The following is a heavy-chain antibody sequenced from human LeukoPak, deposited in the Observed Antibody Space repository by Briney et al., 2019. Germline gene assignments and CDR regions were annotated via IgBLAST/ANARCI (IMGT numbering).Heavy chain of an antibody. J-gene: IGHJ4*02. Sequence: RGSPRDSCAASGLTFSSYIMSWVRQAPRKGLGWVSYISSSSRTRYYADSVKRRFTSPRDNANHPLYLQLHSLRAEHTAVYYREGSPGRGYSGYDLHYWGQGTLVTVSS. CDR3: EGSPGRGYSGYDLHY. V-gene: IGHV3-48*04. CDR2: ISSSSRTR. D-gene: IGHD5-12*01. CDR1: GLTFSSYI.